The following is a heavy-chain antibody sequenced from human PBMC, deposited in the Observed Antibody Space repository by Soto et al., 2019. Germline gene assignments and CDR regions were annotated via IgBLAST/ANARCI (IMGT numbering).Heavy chain of an antibody. Sequence: QLQLQEAGPGLVKPSETLSLTCTVSGGSISSSSYYWGWIRQPPGKGLEWIGSIYYSGSTYYNPSLKSRVTISLDTSKNQYSLKLSSVTAADTAVYYCASKAAAGTRYYYYYMDVWGKGTTVTVSS. J-gene: IGHJ6*03. CDR2: IYYSGST. D-gene: IGHD6-13*01. CDR3: ASKAAAGTRYYYYYMDV. V-gene: IGHV4-39*01. CDR1: GGSISSSSYY.